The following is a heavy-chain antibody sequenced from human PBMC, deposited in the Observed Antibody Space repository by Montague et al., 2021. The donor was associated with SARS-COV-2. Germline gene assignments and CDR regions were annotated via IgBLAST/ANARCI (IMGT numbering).Heavy chain of an antibody. V-gene: IGHV3-23*01. CDR2: ISGSGGTT. CDR3: AKAHYYDSSGYDF. Sequence: SLRLPCAASGFTFSYYAMSWVRQAPGKGLEWVSTISGSGGTTYYADSVKGRFTISRDNSKNTLYLRMNSLRAEDTAVYYCAKAHYYDSSGYDFWGQGTLVTVSS. D-gene: IGHD3-22*01. J-gene: IGHJ4*02. CDR1: GFTFSYYA.